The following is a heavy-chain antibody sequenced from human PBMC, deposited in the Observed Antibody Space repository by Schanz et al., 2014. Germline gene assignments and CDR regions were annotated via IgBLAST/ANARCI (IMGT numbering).Heavy chain of an antibody. Sequence: EVQLLESGGGLVQPGGSLRLSCAASGFTFSIYGMSWVRQAPGKGLEWVSRMIGSGSSVFYADSVKGWFTISRDNLKNTVYLQMNSLRAGDTAGYYCAKDGRLPYYGTGSDFDYWGQGTLVAVSS. J-gene: IGHJ4*02. CDR1: GFTFSIYG. CDR2: MIGSGSSV. V-gene: IGHV3-23*01. D-gene: IGHD3-22*01. CDR3: AKDGRLPYYGTGSDFDY.